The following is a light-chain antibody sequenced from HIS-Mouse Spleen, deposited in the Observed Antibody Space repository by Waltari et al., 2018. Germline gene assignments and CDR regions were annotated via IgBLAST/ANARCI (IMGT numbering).Light chain of an antibody. CDR1: SLRSYY. J-gene: IGLJ2*01. CDR2: GKN. Sequence: SSELTQDPAVSVALGQTVRITCQGDSLRSYYASWYQQKPGQAPVLVSAGKNHRPSGIPCRFSGSSSGNTASLTITGAQAEDEADYYCNSRDSSGNHVVFGGGTKLT. V-gene: IGLV3-19*01. CDR3: NSRDSSGNHVV.